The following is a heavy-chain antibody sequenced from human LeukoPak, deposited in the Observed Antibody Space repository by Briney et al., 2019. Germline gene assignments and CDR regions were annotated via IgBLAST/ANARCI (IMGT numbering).Heavy chain of an antibody. D-gene: IGHD6-13*01. CDR2: TYYKSKWYN. V-gene: IGHV6-1*01. CDR3: ARGSSSNSWYFDY. Sequence: SQTLSLTCAISGDSVSSNSATWTWIRQSPSRGLEWLGRTYYKSKWYNDYAVSVKSRITINPDTSKNQFTLQLNSVTPEDTAVYYCARGSSSNSWYFDYWGQGTLVTVSS. J-gene: IGHJ4*02. CDR1: GDSVSSNSAT.